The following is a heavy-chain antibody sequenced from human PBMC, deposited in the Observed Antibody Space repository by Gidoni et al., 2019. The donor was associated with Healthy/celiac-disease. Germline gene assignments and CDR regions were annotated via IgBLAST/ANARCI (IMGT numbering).Heavy chain of an antibody. V-gene: IGHV3-30*18. CDR3: AKDSGDPYSNYYYYYMDV. D-gene: IGHD4-4*01. CDR2: ISDDGSNK. J-gene: IGHJ6*03. CDR1: GFTFISYA. Sequence: QVQLVESGGGVVQPGRSLSLSCAASGFTFISYAMHWVRQAPGKGLEGVAVISDDGSNKYYADAVKGRFTIARDNSKNTLYLQMNSLRAEDTAVYYCAKDSGDPYSNYYYYYMDVWGKGTTVTVSS.